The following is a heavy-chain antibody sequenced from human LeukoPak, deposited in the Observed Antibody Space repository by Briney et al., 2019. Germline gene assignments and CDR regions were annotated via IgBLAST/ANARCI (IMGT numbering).Heavy chain of an antibody. Sequence: PSETLSLTCTVSGDSITSGSYSWGWIRQPPGKGLEWVASMYYSGSSYYNPSLKSRVTISVDTSKNQFSLKVTSVTAADTAVYYCASRRTTALSLFDYWGQGTLVTVSS. CDR1: GDSITSGSYS. J-gene: IGHJ4*02. D-gene: IGHD1-7*01. CDR2: MYYSGSS. V-gene: IGHV4-39*01. CDR3: ASRRTTALSLFDY.